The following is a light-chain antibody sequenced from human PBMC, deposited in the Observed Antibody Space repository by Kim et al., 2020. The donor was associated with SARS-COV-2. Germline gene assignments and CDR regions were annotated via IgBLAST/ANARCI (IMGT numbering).Light chain of an antibody. V-gene: IGKV1-39*01. CDR2: AAS. J-gene: IGKJ3*01. Sequence: PSVRDSGTITCRTSQSISSHFNLYHQKPGRAPKLLISAASNLHGGVPSRFSGSGSGTDFTLTISSLQPEDFATYFCQQSYISPFTFGPGTKVDIK. CDR3: QQSYISPFT. CDR1: QSISSH.